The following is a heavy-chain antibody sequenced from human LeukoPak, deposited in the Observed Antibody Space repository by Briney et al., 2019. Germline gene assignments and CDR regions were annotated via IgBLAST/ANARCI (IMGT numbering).Heavy chain of an antibody. CDR2: ISDTSAM. CDR3: ARGGGYSGYDADC. D-gene: IGHD5-12*01. J-gene: IGHJ4*02. CDR1: GFSFSLYS. Sequence: GGSLRLSCVALGFSFSLYSMKWVRQAPGKGLEWVSYISDTSAMYYADSVRGRFTISRDNAKNSLFLQMNSLRVEDTGVYYCARGGGYSGYDADCWGQGTLVTVSS. V-gene: IGHV3-48*01.